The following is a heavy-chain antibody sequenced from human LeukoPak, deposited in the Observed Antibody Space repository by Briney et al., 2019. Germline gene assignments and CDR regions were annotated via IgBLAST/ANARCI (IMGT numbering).Heavy chain of an antibody. CDR3: ARLGGWYRATDY. J-gene: IGHJ4*02. D-gene: IGHD2-15*01. V-gene: IGHV5-51*03. CDR2: IDPGESDI. Sequence: KPGESLKIXCKGSGYSFTSYWIGWVRKMPGKGLEWMGSIDPGESDIGYSPSFQGKVTISAYKSISTAYLQWSSLKASDTAMYYCARLGGWYRATDYWGQGTLVTVSS. CDR1: GYSFTSYW.